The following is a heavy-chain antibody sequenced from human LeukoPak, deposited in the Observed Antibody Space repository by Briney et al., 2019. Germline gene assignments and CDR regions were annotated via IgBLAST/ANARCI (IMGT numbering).Heavy chain of an antibody. Sequence: SETLSLTCTVSGGSISSSGHYWSWIRQHPGKGPEWIGNIFYSGSTYYNPSLTSRVTISVDTSKNQFSLNMSSVTAADTAVYYCARVVSAFYYYMDVWGKGTTVTVSS. J-gene: IGHJ6*03. D-gene: IGHD5/OR15-5a*01. CDR3: ARVVSAFYYYMDV. CDR2: IFYSGST. V-gene: IGHV4-31*03. CDR1: GGSISSSGHY.